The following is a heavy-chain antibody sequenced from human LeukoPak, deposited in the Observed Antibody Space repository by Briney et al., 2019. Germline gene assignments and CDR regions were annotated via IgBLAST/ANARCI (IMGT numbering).Heavy chain of an antibody. J-gene: IGHJ4*02. Sequence: GGSLRLSCATSGFTFSSYSMNWVRHAPGKGLEWVSSISSSSSYIYYADSLKGRFTISRDNAKNSLYLQMNSLRAEDTAVYYCAGGTAAASNSPWGYWGQGTLVTVSS. CDR2: ISSSSSYI. D-gene: IGHD6-13*01. V-gene: IGHV3-21*01. CDR3: AGGTAAASNSPWGY. CDR1: GFTFSSYS.